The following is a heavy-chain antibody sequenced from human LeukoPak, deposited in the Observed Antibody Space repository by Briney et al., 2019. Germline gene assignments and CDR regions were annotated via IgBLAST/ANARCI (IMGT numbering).Heavy chain of an antibody. D-gene: IGHD6-19*01. Sequence: SETLSLTCAVFGGSFSGYYWSWNRQPPGKGLEWIGEINHSGSTNYNPSLKSRVTISVDTSKNQFSLKLSSVTAADTAVYYCAAGHSSGWYLFDYWGQGTPVTVSS. CDR3: AAGHSSGWYLFDY. CDR1: GGSFSGYY. J-gene: IGHJ4*02. V-gene: IGHV4-34*01. CDR2: INHSGST.